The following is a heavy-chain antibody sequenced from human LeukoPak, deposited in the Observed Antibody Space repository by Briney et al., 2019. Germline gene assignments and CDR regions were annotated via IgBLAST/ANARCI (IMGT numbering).Heavy chain of an antibody. Sequence: GGSLRLSCAASGFTFSTYAMSWVRQAPGKGLEWVSTIGGSSGNTYYADSVKGRFTISRDNAKNTVFLQMNSLRAEDTAIYYCAKLRGGGIYLLHFDYWGQGTLVTVSS. CDR1: GFTFSTYA. CDR2: IGGSSGNT. CDR3: AKLRGGGIYLLHFDY. J-gene: IGHJ4*02. D-gene: IGHD1-26*01. V-gene: IGHV3-23*01.